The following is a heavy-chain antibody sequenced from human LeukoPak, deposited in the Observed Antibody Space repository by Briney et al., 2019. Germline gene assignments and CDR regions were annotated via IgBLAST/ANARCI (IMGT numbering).Heavy chain of an antibody. CDR2: ISISSSYL. V-gene: IGHV3-21*04. CDR3: ARVYRPGVVITSYYFDY. J-gene: IGHJ4*02. CDR1: GFTFSSYS. D-gene: IGHD3-22*01. Sequence: GGSLRLSCAASGFTFSSYSMNWVRQAPGKGLEWVSSISISSSYLYYADSVKGRFAISRDNAKNSLYLQMNSLRAEDTAVYYCARVYRPGVVITSYYFDYWGQGTLVTVSS.